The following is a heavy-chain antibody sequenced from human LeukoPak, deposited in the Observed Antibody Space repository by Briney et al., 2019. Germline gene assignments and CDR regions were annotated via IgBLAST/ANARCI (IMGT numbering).Heavy chain of an antibody. CDR1: GFTFSSCA. Sequence: GGSLRLSCAASGFTFSSCALSWVRQAPGKGLEWVSTVSVNGGTTYYADSVKGRFTISRDNSKNTLYLQMNSLRAEDTAVYYCARGSSSWYDFDYWGQGTLVTVSS. CDR2: VSVNGGTT. J-gene: IGHJ4*02. D-gene: IGHD6-13*01. CDR3: ARGSSSWYDFDY. V-gene: IGHV3-23*01.